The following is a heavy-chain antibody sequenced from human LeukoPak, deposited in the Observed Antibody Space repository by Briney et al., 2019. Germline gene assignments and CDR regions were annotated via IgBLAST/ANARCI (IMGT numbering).Heavy chain of an antibody. V-gene: IGHV4-59*01. J-gene: IGHJ4*02. CDR2: IYYSGST. CDR3: ARDPSGSYFDGY. D-gene: IGHD1-26*01. CDR1: GGSISSYY. Sequence: PSETLSLTCTVSGGSISSYYWSWIRQPPGKGLEWIGYIYYSGSTNYNPSLKSRVTISVDTSKNQFSLKLSSVTAADTAVYYCARDPSGSYFDGYWGQGTLVTVSS.